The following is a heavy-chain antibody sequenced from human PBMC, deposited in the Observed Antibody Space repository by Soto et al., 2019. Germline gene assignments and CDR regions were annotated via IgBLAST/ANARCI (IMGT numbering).Heavy chain of an antibody. V-gene: IGHV3-48*02. J-gene: IGHJ4*02. CDR3: ARGYSSSSYHFDY. CDR1: GFTFSSYS. CDR2: ITGSSSTI. D-gene: IGHD6-6*01. Sequence: PGGSLRLSCAASGFTFSSYSMNWVRQAPGKGLEWVSYITGSSSTIYYADSVKGRFTISRDNAKNSLYLQMNSLRDDDTAVYYCARGYSSSSYHFDYWGQGILVTVSS.